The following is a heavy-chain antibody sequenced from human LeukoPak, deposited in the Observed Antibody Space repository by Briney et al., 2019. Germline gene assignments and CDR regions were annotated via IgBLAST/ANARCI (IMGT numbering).Heavy chain of an antibody. V-gene: IGHV4-39*07. Sequence: SETLSLTCAISGGSISGTPYYWGWIRQPPGKGLEWIGSIYYSGSTYYNPSLNSRLTISVDTSKNQFSLKLSSVTAADTAVYYCARASTIFGHFAYWGRETLVTVSS. CDR1: GGSISGTPYY. D-gene: IGHD3-3*01. CDR2: IYYSGST. CDR3: ARASTIFGHFAY. J-gene: IGHJ4*02.